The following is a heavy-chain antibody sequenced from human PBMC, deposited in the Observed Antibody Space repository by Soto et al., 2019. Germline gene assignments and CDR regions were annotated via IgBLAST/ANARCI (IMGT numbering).Heavy chain of an antibody. CDR1: GGSISSSSYY. CDR2: IYYSGST. CDR3: ARHEPPAYCGGDCDEKPFDY. Sequence: SGALSLTCTVSGGSISSSSYYWGWMGQRQGQGREWIGSIYYSGSTYYNPSLKSRVSISLDTSKNQFSLKLSSVTAADTAVYYCARHEPPAYCGGDCDEKPFDYWGQGTLVTVSS. D-gene: IGHD2-21*02. J-gene: IGHJ4*02. V-gene: IGHV4-39*01.